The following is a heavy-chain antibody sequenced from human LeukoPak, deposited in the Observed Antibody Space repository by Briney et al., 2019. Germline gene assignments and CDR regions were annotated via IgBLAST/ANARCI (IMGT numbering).Heavy chain of an antibody. CDR1: GGSISSYY. CDR2: IYYSGST. Sequence: SETLSLTCTVSGGSISSYYWSWIRQPPGKGLEWIGYIYYSGSTNYNPSLKSRVTISVDTSKNQFSLKLSSVTAADTAVYYCAALRCPHYYYYMDVWGKGTTVTISS. D-gene: IGHD2-15*01. J-gene: IGHJ6*03. CDR3: AALRCPHYYYYMDV. V-gene: IGHV4-59*01.